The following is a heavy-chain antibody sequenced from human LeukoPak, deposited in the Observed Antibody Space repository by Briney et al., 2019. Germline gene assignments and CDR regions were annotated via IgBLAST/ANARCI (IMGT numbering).Heavy chain of an antibody. CDR3: ARVGYSYGPHYYYYYYMDV. CDR2: INPNSGGT. V-gene: IGHV1-2*06. CDR1: GYTFTGYY. J-gene: IGHJ6*03. Sequence: ASVKVSCKASGYTFTGYYMHWVRQAPGQGLEWMGRINPNSGGTNYAQKFQARVTMTRDTSISTAYMELSRLRSDDTAVYYCARVGYSYGPHYYYYYYMDVWGKGTTVTVSS. D-gene: IGHD5-18*01.